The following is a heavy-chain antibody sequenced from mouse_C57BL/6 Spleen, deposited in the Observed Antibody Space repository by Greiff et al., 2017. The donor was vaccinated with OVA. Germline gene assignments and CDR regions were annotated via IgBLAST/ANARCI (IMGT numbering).Heavy chain of an antibody. J-gene: IGHJ4*01. CDR1: GYAFSSSW. D-gene: IGHD4-1*01. Sequence: VQLQQSGPELVKPGASVKISCKASGYAFSSSWMNWVKQRPGKGLEWIGRIYPGDGDTNYNGKFKGKATLTADKSSSTAYMQLSSLTSEDSAVYFCASLGNYAMDDWGQGTSVTVSS. CDR2: IYPGDGDT. V-gene: IGHV1-82*01. CDR3: ASLGNYAMDD.